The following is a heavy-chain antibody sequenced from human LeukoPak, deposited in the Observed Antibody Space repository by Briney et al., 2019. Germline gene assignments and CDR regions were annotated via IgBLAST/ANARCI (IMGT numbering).Heavy chain of an antibody. CDR3: ARTRLAAAGIYYYYGMDV. D-gene: IGHD6-13*01. Sequence: GASVKVSCKASGGTFSSYAISWVRQAPGQGLERMGGIIPIFGTANYAQKFQGRVTITADESTSTAYMELSSLRSEDTAVYYCARTRLAAAGIYYYYGMDVWGQGTTVTVSS. CDR2: IIPIFGTA. V-gene: IGHV1-69*13. CDR1: GGTFSSYA. J-gene: IGHJ6*02.